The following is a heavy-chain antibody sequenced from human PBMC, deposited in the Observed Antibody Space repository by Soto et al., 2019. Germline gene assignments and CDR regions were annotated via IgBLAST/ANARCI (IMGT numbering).Heavy chain of an antibody. Sequence: ASVKVSCKVSGYTLTELSMHWVRQAPGKGLEWMGGFDPEDGETIYAQKFQGRVTITADKSTSTAYMELSSLRSEDTAVYYCARGTKGYCSSTSCYALPDYYYMDVWGKGTTVTVSS. CDR3: ARGTKGYCSSTSCYALPDYYYMDV. V-gene: IGHV1-24*01. D-gene: IGHD2-2*01. CDR1: GYTLTELS. CDR2: FDPEDGET. J-gene: IGHJ6*03.